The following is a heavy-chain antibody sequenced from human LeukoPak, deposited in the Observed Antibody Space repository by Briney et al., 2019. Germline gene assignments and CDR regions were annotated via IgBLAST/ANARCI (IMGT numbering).Heavy chain of an antibody. V-gene: IGHV3-43*02. J-gene: IGHJ4*02. CDR2: ISGDGGAT. Sequence: PGGSLRLSCAASGFTLDDYVMHWVRQAPGKGLEWVSFISGDGGATYYADSAKGRFTISRDNGRKSLYLQMHSLRTEDTALYYCAKGGYTYGGRLFDYWGQGTLVTVSS. CDR1: GFTLDDYV. CDR3: AKGGYTYGGRLFDY. D-gene: IGHD5-18*01.